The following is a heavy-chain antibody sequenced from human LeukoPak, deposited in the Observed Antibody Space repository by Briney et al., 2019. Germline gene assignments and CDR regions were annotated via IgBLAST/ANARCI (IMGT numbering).Heavy chain of an antibody. CDR1: GFTFSSYS. V-gene: IGHV3-48*01. CDR3: ARDLKTSYYDFWSGLLSNWFDP. CDR2: ISSSSSTI. Sequence: GGSLRLSCAASGFTFSSYSMNWVRQAPGKGLEWVSYISSSSSTIYYADSVKGRFTISRDNAKNSLYLQMNSLRTEDTAVYYCARDLKTSYYDFWSGLLSNWFDPWGQGTLVTVSS. D-gene: IGHD3-3*01. J-gene: IGHJ5*02.